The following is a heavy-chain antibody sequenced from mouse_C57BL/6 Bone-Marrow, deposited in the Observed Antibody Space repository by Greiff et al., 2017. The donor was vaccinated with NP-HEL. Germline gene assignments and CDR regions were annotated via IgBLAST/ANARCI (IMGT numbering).Heavy chain of an antibody. V-gene: IGHV1-66*01. CDR2: IYPGSGNT. Sequence: QVQLQQSGPELVKPGASVKISCKASGYSFTSYHIHWVKQRPGQGLEWIGWIYPGSGNTKYNEKFKGKATLTADTSSSTAYMQLSSLTSEDSAVYYCARIGYYYGSSYTWYFDVWGTGTTVTVSS. CDR3: ARIGYYYGSSYTWYFDV. J-gene: IGHJ1*03. CDR1: GYSFTSYH. D-gene: IGHD1-1*01.